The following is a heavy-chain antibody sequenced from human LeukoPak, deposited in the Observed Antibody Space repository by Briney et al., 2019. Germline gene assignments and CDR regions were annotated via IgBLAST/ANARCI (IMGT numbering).Heavy chain of an antibody. Sequence: LSETLSLTCSVSGGSISSSSFYWGWIRQPPGRGLEWIGSIYSRGTTYYSPSLKSRVTISVDTSKIQFSRKLNSVTAADTAVYYCARDDGYFDYWGQGTLFTVSP. V-gene: IGHV4-39*02. J-gene: IGHJ4*02. CDR3: ARDDGYFDY. CDR1: GGSISSSSFY. D-gene: IGHD5-24*01. CDR2: IYSRGTT.